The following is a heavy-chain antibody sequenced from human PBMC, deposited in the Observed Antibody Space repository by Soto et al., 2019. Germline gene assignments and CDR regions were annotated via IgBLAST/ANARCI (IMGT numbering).Heavy chain of an antibody. CDR2: TKSKTDGGTT. CDR1: GFTFSNAW. CDR3: TTDSSSSGLGY. Sequence: GGSLRLSCAASGFTFSNAWMSWVRQAPGKGLEWVGRTKSKTDGGTTDYAAPVKGRFTISRDDSKNTLYLQMNSLKTEDTAVYYCTTDSSSSGLGYWGQGTLITVSS. J-gene: IGHJ4*02. D-gene: IGHD6-6*01. V-gene: IGHV3-15*01.